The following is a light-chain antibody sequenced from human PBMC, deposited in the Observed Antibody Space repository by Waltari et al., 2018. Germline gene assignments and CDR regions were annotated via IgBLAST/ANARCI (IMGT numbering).Light chain of an antibody. CDR1: RSYFGSYNL. CDR2: EGS. Sequence: HSALTQPASVSGSPGPSITISCTGARSYFGSYNLVSWYQQHPGKAPKLMIYEGSKRPPGVSNRFSGSKSGNTGSLTISGLQTEDEADYYCCSFAGSNTYVLGTGTKVSVL. J-gene: IGLJ1*01. V-gene: IGLV2-23*01. CDR3: CSFAGSNTYV.